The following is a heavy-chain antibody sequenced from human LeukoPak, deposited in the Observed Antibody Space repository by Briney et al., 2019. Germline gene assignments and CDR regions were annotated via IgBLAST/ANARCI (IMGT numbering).Heavy chain of an antibody. CDR3: ARDGVTSSVVY. D-gene: IGHD2-21*02. V-gene: IGHV3-7*01. Sequence: GGSLRLSCAASGFTFNNYWMSWVRQAPGKGLEWLANIKEDESRKYYVDSVKGRFTISRDNAKKSLFLQMNSLRAEDTAVYYCARDGVTSSVVYWGQGTLVTVSS. CDR1: GFTFNNYW. CDR2: IKEDESRK. J-gene: IGHJ4*02.